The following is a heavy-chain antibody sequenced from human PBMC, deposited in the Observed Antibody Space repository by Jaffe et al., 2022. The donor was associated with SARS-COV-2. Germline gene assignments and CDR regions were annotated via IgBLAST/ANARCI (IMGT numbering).Heavy chain of an antibody. J-gene: IGHJ6*03. V-gene: IGHV5-51*01. CDR1: GYSFTSYW. D-gene: IGHD3-22*01. Sequence: EVQLVQSGAEVKKPGESLKISCKGSGYSFTSYWIGWVRQMPGKGLEWMGIIYPGDSDTRYSPSFQGQVTISADKSISTAYLQWSSLKASDTAMYYCARCQYYDSSGYPIIYMDVWGKGTTVTVSS. CDR3: ARCQYYDSSGYPIIYMDV. CDR2: IYPGDSDT.